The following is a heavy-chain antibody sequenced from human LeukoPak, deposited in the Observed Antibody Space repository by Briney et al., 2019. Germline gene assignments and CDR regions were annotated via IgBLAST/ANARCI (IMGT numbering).Heavy chain of an antibody. D-gene: IGHD1-26*01. CDR2: IYYSGST. CDR1: GGSISSSSYY. Sequence: SETLSLTCTVSGGSISSSSYYWGWIRQPPGKGLEWIGSIYYSGSTNYNPSLKSRVTISVDTSKNQFSLKLSSVTAADTAVYYCASVQRDYIVGATTAWFDPWGQGTLVTVSS. V-gene: IGHV4-39*07. CDR3: ASVQRDYIVGATTAWFDP. J-gene: IGHJ5*02.